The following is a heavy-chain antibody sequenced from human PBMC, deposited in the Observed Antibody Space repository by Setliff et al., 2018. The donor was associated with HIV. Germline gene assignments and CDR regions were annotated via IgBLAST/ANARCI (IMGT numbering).Heavy chain of an antibody. Sequence: SVKVSCKASGGTFSNYAISWVRQAPGQGLEWMGGIIPIFGTAHYAQRFQGRVTITADESTNTAYMELSSLISEDTALYYCATVRIVGATEFDYWGQGTVVTVSS. CDR2: IIPIFGTA. J-gene: IGHJ4*02. CDR1: GGTFSNYA. CDR3: ATVRIVGATEFDY. D-gene: IGHD1-26*01. V-gene: IGHV1-69*13.